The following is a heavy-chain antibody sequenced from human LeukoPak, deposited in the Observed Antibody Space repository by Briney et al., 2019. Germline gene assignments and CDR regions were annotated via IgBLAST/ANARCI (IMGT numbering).Heavy chain of an antibody. Sequence: SVKVSCKASGGTFSSYAISWVRQAPGQGLEWMGGIIPIFGTANYAQKFQGRVTITADESTSTAYMELSSLRSEDTAVYYCAREGLYCSSTSCYMAYYFDYWGQGTLVTVSS. CDR1: GGTFSSYA. CDR3: AREGLYCSSTSCYMAYYFDY. V-gene: IGHV1-69*13. D-gene: IGHD2-2*02. CDR2: IIPIFGTA. J-gene: IGHJ4*02.